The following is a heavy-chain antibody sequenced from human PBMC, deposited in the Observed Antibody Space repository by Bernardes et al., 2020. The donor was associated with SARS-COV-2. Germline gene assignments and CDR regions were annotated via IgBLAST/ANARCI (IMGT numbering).Heavy chain of an antibody. J-gene: IGHJ4*02. Sequence: GGSLRLSCAASGFTFNSYAMSWVRQAPGKGLEWVSTISGSGVSTYYADSVKGRFTISRDNSKNTLYLQMNSLRAEDTAVYYCAKGLGDYGDLLFDYWGQGTLVTVSS. CDR3: AKGLGDYGDLLFDY. V-gene: IGHV3-23*01. CDR2: ISGSGVST. CDR1: GFTFNSYA. D-gene: IGHD4-17*01.